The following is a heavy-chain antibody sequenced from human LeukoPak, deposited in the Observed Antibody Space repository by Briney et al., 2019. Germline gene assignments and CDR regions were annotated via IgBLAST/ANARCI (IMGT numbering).Heavy chain of an antibody. V-gene: IGHV4-4*07. D-gene: IGHD5-12*01. CDR2: MYSSGST. CDR3: ARDMVASRPNKWFDP. CDR1: GGSISGYY. J-gene: IGHJ5*02. Sequence: SETLSLTCNVSGGSISGYYWHWIRQPAGKGLEWIGFMYSSGSTYYNPSLRSRVTMSVDTSKNQFSLKLRSVTAADTAVYYCARDMVASRPNKWFDPWGQGTLVTVSS.